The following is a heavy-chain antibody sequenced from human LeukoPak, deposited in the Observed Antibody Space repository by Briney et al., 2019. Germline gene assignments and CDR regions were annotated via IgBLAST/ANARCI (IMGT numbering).Heavy chain of an antibody. CDR1: GFTFSSYA. Sequence: GGSLRLSCAASGFTFSSYAMSWVRQAPGKGLVWVSRINSDGTNTTYADSVKGRFSISRDNAKSTLYLQLNSLRAEDTAVYYCARGGSSRYTITYWGQGSLVTVSS. CDR2: INSDGTNT. CDR3: ARGGSSRYTITY. D-gene: IGHD5-12*01. J-gene: IGHJ4*02. V-gene: IGHV3-74*01.